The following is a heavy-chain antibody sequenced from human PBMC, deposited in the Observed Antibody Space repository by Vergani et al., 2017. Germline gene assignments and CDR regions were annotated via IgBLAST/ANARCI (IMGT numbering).Heavy chain of an antibody. CDR1: GFTFSSYA. V-gene: IGHV3-23*01. Sequence: EVQLLESGGGLVQPGGSLRLSCAASGFTFSSYAMSWVRQAPGKGLEWVSAISGSGGSTYYADSVKGRFTISRDNSKNMLYLQMNSLRAEDTAVYYCAKVPPENYCSGGSCSGKRPLRSLDWGQGTLVTVSS. J-gene: IGHJ4*02. D-gene: IGHD2-15*01. CDR3: AKVPPENYCSGGSCSGKRPLRSLD. CDR2: ISGSGGST.